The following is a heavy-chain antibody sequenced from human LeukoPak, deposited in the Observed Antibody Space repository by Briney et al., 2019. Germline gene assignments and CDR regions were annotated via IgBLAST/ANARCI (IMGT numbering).Heavy chain of an antibody. CDR2: ISNGGGRSK. V-gene: IGHV3-23*01. D-gene: IGHD6-13*01. CDR1: GFTFSSYA. CDR3: ARRIATGGRGFDI. Sequence: GGSLRLSCAASGFTFSSYAMSWVRQAPGEGVEWVSAISNGGGRSKYYADSVKGRVTISRDNSKNTLYLQMNSLRAEDTALYYCARRIATGGRGFDIWGQGTMVTVSS. J-gene: IGHJ3*02.